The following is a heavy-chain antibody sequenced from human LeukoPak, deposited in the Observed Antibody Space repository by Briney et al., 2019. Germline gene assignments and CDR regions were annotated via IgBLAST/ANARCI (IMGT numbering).Heavy chain of an antibody. Sequence: GGSLRLSCAASGFTFSSYGMHWVRQAPGKGLEWVAVIWYDGRNKYYADSVKGRFTISRDNSKNTLYLQMNSLRAEDTAVYYCARDSSSGYFYSPVHAFDIWGQGTMVTVFS. CDR3: ARDSSSGYFYSPVHAFDI. CDR1: GFTFSSYG. D-gene: IGHD3-22*01. J-gene: IGHJ3*02. CDR2: IWYDGRNK. V-gene: IGHV3-33*01.